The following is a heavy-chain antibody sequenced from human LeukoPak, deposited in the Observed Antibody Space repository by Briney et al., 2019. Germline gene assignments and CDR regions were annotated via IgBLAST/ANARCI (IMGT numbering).Heavy chain of an antibody. V-gene: IGHV4-61*02. Sequence: SETLSLTCTVSGGSISSGSYYWSWIRQPAGKGLEWIGRIYTSGSTNYNPSLKSRVTISVDTSKNQFSLKLSSVTAADTAVYYCARGGLRSYYFDYWGQGTLVTVSS. D-gene: IGHD4-17*01. CDR2: IYTSGST. J-gene: IGHJ4*02. CDR1: GGSISSGSYY. CDR3: ARGGLRSYYFDY.